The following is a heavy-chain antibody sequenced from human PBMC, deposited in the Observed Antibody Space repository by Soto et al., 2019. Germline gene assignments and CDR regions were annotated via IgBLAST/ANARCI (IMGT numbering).Heavy chain of an antibody. J-gene: IGHJ4*02. CDR3: ARGLSWSPYFDL. CDR2: LYYSGTT. Sequence: QVKLQESGPGLVKPSETLSLTCTVSGASITTKSWNWVRQSPGKGLEWIGYLYYSGTTNYNPSLKIRVTISIDTSKNQISLNLTSVTAADTAIYYCARGLSWSPYFDLWGQGTRVTVSS. CDR1: GASITTKS. V-gene: IGHV4-59*01. D-gene: IGHD6-13*01.